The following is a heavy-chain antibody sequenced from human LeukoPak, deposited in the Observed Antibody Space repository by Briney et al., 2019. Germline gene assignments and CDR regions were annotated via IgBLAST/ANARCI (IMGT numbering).Heavy chain of an antibody. V-gene: IGHV4-59*05. J-gene: IGHJ4*02. Sequence: PSETLSLTCAVYDGSFSNYYWSWVRQTPGKGLEWIGSIYYSGSTYYNPSLKSRVTISVDTSKNQFSLKLSSVTAADTAVYYCARVFGVVSFDYWGQGTLVTVSS. CDR3: ARVFGVVSFDY. D-gene: IGHD3-3*01. CDR2: IYYSGST. CDR1: DGSFSNYY.